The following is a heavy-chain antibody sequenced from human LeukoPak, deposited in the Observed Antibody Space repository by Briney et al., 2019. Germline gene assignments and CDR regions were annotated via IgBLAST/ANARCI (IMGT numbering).Heavy chain of an antibody. CDR1: GGSISSSSYY. CDR2: IYYSGST. CDR3: ASNGYSSSWYWEHRDNWFDP. D-gene: IGHD6-13*01. V-gene: IGHV4-39*07. Sequence: PSETLSLTCTVSGGSISSSSYYWGWIRQPPGKGLEWIGSIYYSGSTYYNPSLKSRVTISVDTSKSQFSLKLSSVTAADTAVYYCASNGYSSSWYWEHRDNWFDPWGQGTPVTVSS. J-gene: IGHJ5*02.